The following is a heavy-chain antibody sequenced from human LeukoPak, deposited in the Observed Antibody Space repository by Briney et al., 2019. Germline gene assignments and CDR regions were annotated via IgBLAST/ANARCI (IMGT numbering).Heavy chain of an antibody. V-gene: IGHV4-34*01. CDR2: INHSGST. CDR3: ARFVVVPAAMKGYYYYYMDV. D-gene: IGHD2-2*01. CDR1: GGSFSGYY. Sequence: SETLSLTCAVYGGSFSGYYWSWIRQPPGKGLEWIGEINHSGSTNYNPSLKSRVTISVDTSKNQFSLKLSSVTAADTAVYYCARFVVVPAAMKGYYYYYMDVWGKGTTVTVSS. J-gene: IGHJ6*03.